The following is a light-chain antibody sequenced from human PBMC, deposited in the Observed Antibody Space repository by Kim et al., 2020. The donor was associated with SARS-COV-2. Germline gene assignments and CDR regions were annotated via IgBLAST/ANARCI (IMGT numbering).Light chain of an antibody. CDR2: AAS. CDR3: QQYGASPWT. CDR1: HSVNNNF. Sequence: IVLTQFPGTLSVSPGERATLSCRASHSVNNNFLAWYQQKPGQAPRLLIHAASKRATDISDRFSGNGSRTDFSLSISRLEPEDFAVYHCQQYGASPWTFGQGTKVDIK. J-gene: IGKJ1*01. V-gene: IGKV3-20*01.